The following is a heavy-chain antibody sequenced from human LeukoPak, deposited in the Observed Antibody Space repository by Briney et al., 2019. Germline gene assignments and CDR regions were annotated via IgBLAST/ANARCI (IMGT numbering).Heavy chain of an antibody. CDR1: GGSISSYY. CDR2: IYTSGST. D-gene: IGHD6-6*01. Sequence: SETLSLTCTISGGSISSYYWSWIRQPAGKGLEWIGRIYTSGSTNYNPSLKSRVTISVDTSKNQFSLKLSSVTAADTAVYYCARLGAAVAARPSDYWGQGTLVTVSS. J-gene: IGHJ4*02. V-gene: IGHV4-4*07. CDR3: ARLGAAVAARPSDY.